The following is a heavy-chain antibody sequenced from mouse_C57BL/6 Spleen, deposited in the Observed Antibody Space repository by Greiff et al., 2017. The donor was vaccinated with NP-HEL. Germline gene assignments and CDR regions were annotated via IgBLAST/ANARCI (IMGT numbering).Heavy chain of an antibody. CDR3: ARGDYYGSSFYYFDY. CDR2: IDPSDSET. Sequence: VQLQQPGAELVRPGSSVKLSCKASGYTFTSYWMHWVKQRPIQGLEWIGNIDPSDSETHYNQKFKDKATLTVDKSSSTAYMQLISLTSEDSAVYYCARGDYYGSSFYYFDYWGQGTTLTVSS. CDR1: GYTFTSYW. J-gene: IGHJ2*01. V-gene: IGHV1-52*01. D-gene: IGHD1-1*01.